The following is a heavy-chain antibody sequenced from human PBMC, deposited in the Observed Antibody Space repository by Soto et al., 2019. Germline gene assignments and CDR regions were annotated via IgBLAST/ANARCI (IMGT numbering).Heavy chain of an antibody. Sequence: GGSLRLSCAASGFTFSSYWMSWVRQAPGKGLEWVANIKQDGSEKYYVDSVKGRFTISRDNAKNSLYLQMNSLRAEDTAVYYCARDESDNWNLGPYYFDYWGQGTLVTSPQ. CDR2: IKQDGSEK. D-gene: IGHD1-7*01. CDR1: GFTFSSYW. CDR3: ARDESDNWNLGPYYFDY. J-gene: IGHJ4*02. V-gene: IGHV3-7*03.